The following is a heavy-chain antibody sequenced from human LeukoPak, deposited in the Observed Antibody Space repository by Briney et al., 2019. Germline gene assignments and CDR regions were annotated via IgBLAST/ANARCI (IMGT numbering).Heavy chain of an antibody. J-gene: IGHJ3*02. CDR1: GFTFATYG. Sequence: PGGSLRLSCAASGFTFATYGMPWVRQAPGKGLEWVAFIWFDGYNKYYVDSVKGRFTISRDNSRNTLYLQMNSLRAEDTAVYYCVRDEGPYESSSYYDAFDIWGHGTMVSVSS. V-gene: IGHV3-33*01. D-gene: IGHD3-22*01. CDR2: IWFDGYNK. CDR3: VRDEGPYESSSYYDAFDI.